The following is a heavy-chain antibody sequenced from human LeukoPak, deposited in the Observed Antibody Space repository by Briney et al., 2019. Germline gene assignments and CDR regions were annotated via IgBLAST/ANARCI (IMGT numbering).Heavy chain of an antibody. D-gene: IGHD6-13*01. CDR3: AKDRSFAADGIMGALDF. CDR2: ISYDGSNK. J-gene: IGHJ3*01. Sequence: GALRLSCAASGFTFSSYGMHWVHQAPGKGLEWVAVISYDGSNKYYADSVKGRFTISRDNSKNTLYLQMNSVRIDDTAVYYCAKDRSFAADGIMGALDFWGQGTLVTVSS. V-gene: IGHV3-30*18. CDR1: GFTFSSYG.